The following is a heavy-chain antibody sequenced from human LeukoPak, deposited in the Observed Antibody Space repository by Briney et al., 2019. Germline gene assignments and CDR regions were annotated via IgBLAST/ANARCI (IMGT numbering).Heavy chain of an antibody. V-gene: IGHV3-23*01. J-gene: IGHJ4*02. Sequence: GGSLRLSCAASGFTFSSYLMSWVRQAPGKGLAWVSGISGSGGCAHYADSVKGRFTISRDNSKNTLYLQMNSLTAEDTAVYYCAKDGESYDFWSGYLFDYWGQGTLVTVS. CDR1: GFTFSSYL. D-gene: IGHD3-3*01. CDR3: AKDGESYDFWSGYLFDY. CDR2: ISGSGGCA.